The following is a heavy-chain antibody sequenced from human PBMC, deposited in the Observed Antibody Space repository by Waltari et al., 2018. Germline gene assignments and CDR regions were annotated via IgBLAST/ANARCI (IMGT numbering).Heavy chain of an antibody. J-gene: IGHJ4*02. V-gene: IGHV4-4*02. CDR2: IYHSGST. CDR3: ATRTLSSSFSAY. CDR1: GGSISSSNW. D-gene: IGHD6-6*01. Sequence: QVQLQESGPGLVKPSGTLSLTCAVSGGSISSSNWWSWVRQPPGKGLEWIGEIYHSGSTNDTPALKSGVTISVDKSKNQFSLELSSVTAADTAVYYCATRTLSSSFSAYWGQGTLVTVSS.